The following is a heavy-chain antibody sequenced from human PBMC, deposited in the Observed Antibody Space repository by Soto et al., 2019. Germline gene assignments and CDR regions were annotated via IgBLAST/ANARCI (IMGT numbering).Heavy chain of an antibody. CDR3: AKTRGAMIYAISVYGMDV. D-gene: IGHD2-8*01. CDR1: GFTFSSFA. V-gene: IGHV3-23*01. CDR2: ISGSADST. Sequence: EVQLLESGGGLVQPGGSLRLSCAASGFTFSSFALNWVRQAPGKGLEWVSIISGSADSTFYADSVKGRFTISRDNSKNMLYLQINSLRAEDTAVYGCAKTRGAMIYAISVYGMDVWGQGTTVTVSS. J-gene: IGHJ6*02.